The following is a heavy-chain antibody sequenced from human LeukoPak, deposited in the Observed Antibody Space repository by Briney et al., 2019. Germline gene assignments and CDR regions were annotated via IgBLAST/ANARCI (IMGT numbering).Heavy chain of an antibody. CDR2: IYYIGST. CDR3: ARGPYGSGSYPSTYYSYGMDV. V-gene: IGHV4-59*01. Sequence: SETLSLTCTVSGDSISSYYWSWIRQPPGKGLEWIGYIYYIGSTNYSPSLKSRGTISVDTSKNHFSLKLSSVTAADTAVYYCARGPYGSGSYPSTYYSYGMDVWGQGSTVTVSS. CDR1: GDSISSYY. J-gene: IGHJ6*02. D-gene: IGHD3-10*01.